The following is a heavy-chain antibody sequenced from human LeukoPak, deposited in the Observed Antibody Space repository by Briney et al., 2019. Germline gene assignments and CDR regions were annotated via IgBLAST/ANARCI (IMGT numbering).Heavy chain of an antibody. D-gene: IGHD5-24*01. CDR3: ARAYRDGYNRDAFDI. V-gene: IGHV3-48*03. J-gene: IGHJ3*02. CDR2: ISSSGSTI. Sequence: GGSLRLSCAASGFTFSSYEMNWVRQAPGKGLERVSYISSSGSTIYYADSVKGRFTISRDNAKNSLYLQMNSLRAEDTAVYYCARAYRDGYNRDAFDIWGQGTMVTVSS. CDR1: GFTFSSYE.